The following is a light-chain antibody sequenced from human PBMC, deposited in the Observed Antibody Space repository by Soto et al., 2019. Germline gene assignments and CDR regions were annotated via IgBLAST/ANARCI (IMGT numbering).Light chain of an antibody. V-gene: IGKV3-15*01. J-gene: IGKJ1*01. CDR3: QQYNYWPRT. CDR1: QSVSSI. Sequence: IVMTQSPATLSVSPGERATLSCRASQSVSSILAWYQQKPGQAPRLLIYGASTRATGIPARFSGSGSGTEFPLTISSLQSEDFAVYYCQQYNYWPRTFGQGTNVEI. CDR2: GAS.